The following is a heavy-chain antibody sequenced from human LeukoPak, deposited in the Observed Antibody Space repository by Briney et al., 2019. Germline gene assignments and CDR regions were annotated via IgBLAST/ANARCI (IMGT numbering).Heavy chain of an antibody. CDR1: GFTFSSYS. Sequence: GGSLRLSCAASGFTFSSYSMNWVRQAPGKGLEWVSSISSSSSYIYYADSVKGRFTISRDNAKNSLYLQMNSLRAEDTAVYYCARGSLMDWFDPWGQGTLVTVSS. V-gene: IGHV3-21*01. D-gene: IGHD3-10*01. CDR3: ARGSLMDWFDP. CDR2: ISSSSSYI. J-gene: IGHJ5*02.